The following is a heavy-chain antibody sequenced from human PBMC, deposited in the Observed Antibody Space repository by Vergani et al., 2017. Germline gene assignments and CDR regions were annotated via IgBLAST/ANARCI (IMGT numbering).Heavy chain of an antibody. J-gene: IGHJ6*02. Sequence: QVQLVQSGAEVKKPGASVKVSCKASGYTFTSYAMHWVRQAPGQRLEWMGWINAGNGNTKYSQKFQGRVTITRDTSASTAYMELSSLRSEDTAVYYCARDPRGYGGDPEDYYYGIDVWGQGNTVNVSS. CDR3: ARDPRGYGGDPEDYYYGIDV. V-gene: IGHV1-3*01. CDR2: INAGNGNT. CDR1: GYTFTSYA. D-gene: IGHD2-21*02.